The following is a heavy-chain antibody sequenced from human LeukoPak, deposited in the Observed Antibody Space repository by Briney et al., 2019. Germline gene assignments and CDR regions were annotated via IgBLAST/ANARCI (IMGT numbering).Heavy chain of an antibody. Sequence: ASVKVSCKVSGYTLTELSMHWVRQAPGKGLEWMGGFDPEDGETIYAQKFQGRVTMTEDTSTDTAYMELSSLRSDDTAVYYCARGRISYYDSSGYYWTDALDIWGQGTMVTVSS. CDR2: FDPEDGET. D-gene: IGHD3-22*01. CDR1: GYTLTELS. CDR3: ARGRISYYDSSGYYWTDALDI. V-gene: IGHV1-24*01. J-gene: IGHJ3*02.